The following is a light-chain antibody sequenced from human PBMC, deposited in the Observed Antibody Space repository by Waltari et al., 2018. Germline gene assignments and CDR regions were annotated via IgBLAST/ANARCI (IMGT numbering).Light chain of an antibody. CDR3: QQYKSYPWT. Sequence: DIQMTQSPSTLSASVGDRVTITCRASQSMSNWLAWYQQKPGTPPKVLIYKASSLESGVPSRFSGSGSGTEFTHTISSLQPDDVATYYCQQYKSYPWTFGQGTKVEI. CDR2: KAS. J-gene: IGKJ1*01. CDR1: QSMSNW. V-gene: IGKV1-5*03.